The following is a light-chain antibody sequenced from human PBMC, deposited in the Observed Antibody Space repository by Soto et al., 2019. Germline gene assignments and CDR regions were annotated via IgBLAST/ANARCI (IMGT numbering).Light chain of an antibody. CDR2: AA. V-gene: IGKV1-27*01. J-gene: IGKJ5*01. CDR3: QKYSSVIT. Sequence: DIQLTQSPSSLSASVGDRVNITCRESQGIGNFLAWYQQKPGKVPKLLISAATLQSGVPSRFSGSGSGTDFTLTITSLQPEDVATYYCQKYSSVITFGQGTRLEIK. CDR1: QGIGNF.